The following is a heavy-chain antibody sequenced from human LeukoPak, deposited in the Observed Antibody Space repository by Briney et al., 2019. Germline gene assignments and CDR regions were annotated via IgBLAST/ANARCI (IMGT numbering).Heavy chain of an antibody. D-gene: IGHD4-23*01. CDR2: INPNIGGT. Sequence: ASVKVSCKASGYTFTAYYVHWVRQASGQGLEWMGWINPNIGGTNYAQKLQGRVTMTRDTSISTAYMELSRLRSDDTAVYYCARIREWASTVGAFDYWGQGALVTVSS. J-gene: IGHJ4*01. CDR1: GYTFTAYY. V-gene: IGHV1-2*02. CDR3: ARIREWASTVGAFDY.